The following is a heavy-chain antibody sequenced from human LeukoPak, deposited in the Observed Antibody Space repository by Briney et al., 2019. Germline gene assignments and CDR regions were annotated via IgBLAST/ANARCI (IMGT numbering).Heavy chain of an antibody. D-gene: IGHD5-24*01. V-gene: IGHV3-23*01. J-gene: IGHJ3*01. CDR3: AMKAVPRPRLHDAFDF. CDR2: IFPSGGEI. CDR1: GFTFSTFA. Sequence: GGSLRLSCAASGFTFSTFAMIWVRQPPGKGLEWVSSIFPSGGEIHYADSVKGRFTTSRDNSKNTLYLQMNSLRADDTAVYYCAMKAVPRPRLHDAFDFWGQGTVVSVSS.